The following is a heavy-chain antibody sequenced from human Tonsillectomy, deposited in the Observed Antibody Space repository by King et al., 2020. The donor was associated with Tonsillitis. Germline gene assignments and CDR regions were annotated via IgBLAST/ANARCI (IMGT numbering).Heavy chain of an antibody. Sequence: LQLQESGSGLVKPSQTLSLTCAVSGGSISSGGDSWSWCRQPPGTGLGGIGYIYHSGSTYYNPSLKRRVTISVDRSKNQFSLTLSSVTAADTAVYYCASAPCGGDCYSAAQFDYWGQGTLVTVSS. V-gene: IGHV4-30-2*01. CDR3: ASAPCGGDCYSAAQFDY. CDR1: GGSISSGGDS. D-gene: IGHD2-21*02. CDR2: IYHSGST. J-gene: IGHJ4*02.